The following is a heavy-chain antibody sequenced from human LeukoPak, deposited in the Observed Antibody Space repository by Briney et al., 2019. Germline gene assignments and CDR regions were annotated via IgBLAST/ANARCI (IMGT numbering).Heavy chain of an antibody. V-gene: IGHV3-7*02. CDR1: GFTFSGFW. Sequence: PGGSLRLSCVVSGFTFSGFWMSWVRQAPGKGLEWVANIKQDGSEKYFVDSVKGRFTISRDNAKNSLYLQMESLRAEDTAVYYCAKPQGFDILREFDYWGQGTLVTVSS. D-gene: IGHD3-9*01. CDR2: IKQDGSEK. J-gene: IGHJ4*02. CDR3: AKPQGFDILREFDY.